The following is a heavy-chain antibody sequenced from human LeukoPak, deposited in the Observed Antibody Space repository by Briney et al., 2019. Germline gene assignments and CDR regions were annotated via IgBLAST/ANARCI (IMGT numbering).Heavy chain of an antibody. V-gene: IGHV3-21*01. CDR1: GFAFRSYG. Sequence: GGSLRLSCAASGFAFRSYGMTWVHQVPGKGLEWVSSISRSSGYVFYADSMKGRFTVSRDNSKNSLYLQMNTLRAEDTAVYYCARFPEGSSTWSIDFWGQGTLVTVSS. J-gene: IGHJ4*02. CDR2: ISRSSGYV. CDR3: ARFPEGSSTWSIDF. D-gene: IGHD6-13*01.